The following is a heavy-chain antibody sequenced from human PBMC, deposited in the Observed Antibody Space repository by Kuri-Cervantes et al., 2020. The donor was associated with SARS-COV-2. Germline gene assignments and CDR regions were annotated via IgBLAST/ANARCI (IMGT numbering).Heavy chain of an antibody. CDR2: IFSNDEK. D-gene: IGHD6-13*01. Sequence: SGPTLVKPTETLTLTCTDSGFSLSNARMGVSWIRQPPGKALDWLAHIFSNDEKSYSTSLKSRLTISKDTSKSQVVLTMTNMDPVDTATYYCTRIGSSWYLHSPWFDPWGQGTLVTVSS. J-gene: IGHJ5*02. V-gene: IGHV2-26*01. CDR3: TRIGSSWYLHSPWFDP. CDR1: GFSLSNARMG.